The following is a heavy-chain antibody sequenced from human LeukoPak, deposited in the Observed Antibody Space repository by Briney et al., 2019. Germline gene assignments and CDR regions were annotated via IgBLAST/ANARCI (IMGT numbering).Heavy chain of an antibody. D-gene: IGHD6-13*01. J-gene: IGHJ4*02. Sequence: GESLKISCKHSEYSFPNYCIGWVRQMPGKGLEWMGIIYPDDSDTRYSPSFQGQVTISADRSISTAYLQWNSLKASDSAMYYCSIGRGGQQLGDYWGQGTLVTVSS. CDR2: IYPDDSDT. CDR3: SIGRGGQQLGDY. CDR1: EYSFPNYC. V-gene: IGHV5-51*01.